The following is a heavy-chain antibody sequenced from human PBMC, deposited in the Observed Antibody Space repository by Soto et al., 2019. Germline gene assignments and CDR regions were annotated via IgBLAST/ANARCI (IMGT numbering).Heavy chain of an antibody. CDR2: ISAYNGDT. J-gene: IGHJ4*02. Sequence: ASVKVSCKTSGYTFTNHGVNWVRQAPGQGLEWMGWISAYNGDTDYAQKFQDRVTMTIDTSTDTVFMELRSLRSDDTAVYYCARDLDYSTSVCAYWGQGTPVTVSS. CDR3: ARDLDYSTSVCAY. CDR1: GYTFTNHG. D-gene: IGHD4-4*01. V-gene: IGHV1-18*04.